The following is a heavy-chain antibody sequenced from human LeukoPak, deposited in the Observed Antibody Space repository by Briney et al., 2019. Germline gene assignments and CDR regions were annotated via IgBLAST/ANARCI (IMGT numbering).Heavy chain of an antibody. D-gene: IGHD4-17*01. CDR1: GGTFSSYA. J-gene: IGHJ6*02. CDR2: IIPIFGTA. V-gene: IGHV1-69*13. CDR3: ARDRPYPYVDDYYWHGMDV. Sequence: ASVKVPCKASGGTFSSYAISWVRQAPGQGLEWMGGIIPIFGTANYAQKFQGRVTITADESTSTAYMELSSLRSEDTAVYYCARDRPYPYVDDYYWHGMDVWGQGTTVTVSS.